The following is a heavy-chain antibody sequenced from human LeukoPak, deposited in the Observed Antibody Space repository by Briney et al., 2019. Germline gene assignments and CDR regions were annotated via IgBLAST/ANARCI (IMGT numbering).Heavy chain of an antibody. CDR3: ARLCSGSWNY. CDR2: INHSGST. Sequence: SETLSLTCAVYGGSFSGYYWSWIRQPPGKGLEWIGEINHSGSTNYNPSLKGRVTISVDTSKNQFSLKLSSVTAADTAVYYCARLCSGSWNYWGQGTLVTVSS. V-gene: IGHV4-34*01. J-gene: IGHJ4*02. CDR1: GGSFSGYY. D-gene: IGHD1-26*01.